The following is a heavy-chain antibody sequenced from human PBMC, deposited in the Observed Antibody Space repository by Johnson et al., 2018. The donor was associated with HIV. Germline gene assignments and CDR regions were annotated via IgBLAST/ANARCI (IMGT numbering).Heavy chain of an antibody. J-gene: IGHJ3*01. Sequence: VQLVESGGGVVQPGRSLRLSCAASGFTFSSYAMTWVRQAPGQGLEWVSTISGSGGSTYYIDSVKGRFTISRDNSRDTLFLEMHTLRVEDTAVYNCAKRGDLYDSTASFDAFEVWGQGTMVTVSS. CDR2: ISGSGGST. CDR1: GFTFSSYA. D-gene: IGHD5/OR15-5a*01. V-gene: IGHV3-23*04. CDR3: AKRGDLYDSTASFDAFEV.